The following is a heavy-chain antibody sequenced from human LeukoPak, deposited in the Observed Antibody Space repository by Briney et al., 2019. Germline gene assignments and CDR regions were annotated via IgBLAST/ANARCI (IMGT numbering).Heavy chain of an antibody. J-gene: IGHJ3*02. D-gene: IGHD3-3*01. V-gene: IGHV4-59*01. CDR2: IYYSGST. Sequence: SETLSLTYTVSGGSISSYYWSWIRQPPGKGLEWIGYIYYSGSTNYNPSLKSRVTISVDTSKNQFSLKLSSVTAADTAVYYCARDRKAYYDFWSGYPDAFDIWGQGTMVTVSS. CDR3: ARDRKAYYDFWSGYPDAFDI. CDR1: GGSISSYY.